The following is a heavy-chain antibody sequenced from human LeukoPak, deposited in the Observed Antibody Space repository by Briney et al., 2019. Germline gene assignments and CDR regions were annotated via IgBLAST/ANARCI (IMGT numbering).Heavy chain of an antibody. CDR1: GXSISSYY. Sequence: SETLSLTCTVSGXSISSYYWSWIRQPPGKGLEWIGYIYYSGSTNYNPSLKSRVTTSVDTSKNQFSLKLSSVTAADTAVYYCARPYCTNGVCYIDAFDIWGQGTMVTVSS. D-gene: IGHD2-8*01. V-gene: IGHV4-59*08. CDR2: IYYSGST. CDR3: ARPYCTNGVCYIDAFDI. J-gene: IGHJ3*02.